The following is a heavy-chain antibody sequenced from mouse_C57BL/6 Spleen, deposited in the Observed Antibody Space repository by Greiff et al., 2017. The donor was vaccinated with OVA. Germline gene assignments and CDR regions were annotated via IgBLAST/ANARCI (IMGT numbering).Heavy chain of an antibody. CDR3: ARRRYGSSYWYFDV. Sequence: EVNVVESGGGLVKPGGSLKLSCAASGFTFSDYGMHWVRQAPEKGLEWVAYISSGSSTIYYADTVKGRFTISRDNAKNTLFLQMTSLRSEDTAMYYCARRRYGSSYWYFDVWGTGTTVTVSS. CDR1: GFTFSDYG. V-gene: IGHV5-17*01. D-gene: IGHD1-1*01. J-gene: IGHJ1*03. CDR2: ISSGSSTI.